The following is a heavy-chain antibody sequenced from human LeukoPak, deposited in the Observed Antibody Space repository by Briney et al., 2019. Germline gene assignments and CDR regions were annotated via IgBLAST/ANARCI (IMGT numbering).Heavy chain of an antibody. CDR1: GGSISSSNW. Sequence: SETLSLTCAVSGGSISSSNWWSWVRQPPGQGLEWIGEIYHSGSTNYNPSLKSRVTISVDKSKNQFSLKLSSVTAADTAVYYCASRGYYDSSGYDGYWGQGTLVTVSS. V-gene: IGHV4-4*02. J-gene: IGHJ4*02. CDR3: ASRGYYDSSGYDGY. D-gene: IGHD3-22*01. CDR2: IYHSGST.